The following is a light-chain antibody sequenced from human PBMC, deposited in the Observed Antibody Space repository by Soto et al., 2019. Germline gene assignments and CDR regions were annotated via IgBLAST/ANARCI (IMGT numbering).Light chain of an antibody. CDR3: VSYKPADTFF. CDR1: SSDIGASNF. Sequence: PPSVSGSRGQSIRIYCTGTSSDIGASNFVSWYQHLPGRAPKVIIFEATNRPSGVSDRFSGSKAGITASLTISGLQAADEAEYFCVSYKPADTFFFGTGTMVTVL. J-gene: IGLJ1*01. CDR2: EAT. V-gene: IGLV2-14*01.